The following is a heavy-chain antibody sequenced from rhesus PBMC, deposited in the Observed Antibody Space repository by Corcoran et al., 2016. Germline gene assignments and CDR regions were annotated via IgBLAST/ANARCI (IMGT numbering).Heavy chain of an antibody. CDR2: IDGSGGSP. D-gene: IGHD6-31*01. CDR3: ARNILAAAGYFDY. CDR1: GGSISSDY. Sequence: QVQLQESGPGLVKPSETLSLTCTVSGGSISSDYWSWIRQSPGKGLEWIGRIDGSGGSPDYNPSLKTRVTISTDTSKNQFSLKLSSVTAADTAVYYCARNILAAAGYFDYWGQGVLVTVSS. V-gene: IGHV4-160*01. J-gene: IGHJ4*01.